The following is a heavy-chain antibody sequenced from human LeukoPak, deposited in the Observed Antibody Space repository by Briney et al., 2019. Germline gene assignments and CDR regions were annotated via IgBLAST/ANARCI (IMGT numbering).Heavy chain of an antibody. CDR2: MWYDGSNK. CDR1: GXTFNSYG. CDR3: AKGTYDSRGHFDY. V-gene: IGHV3-33*06. Sequence: GGSLRLSCAASGXTFNSYGMHWVRQAPGKGLEWVAVMWYDGSNKYYADSVKGRFTISRDNSKHTLYLQMNSLRDEDTAAYYCAKGTYDSRGHFDYWGQGTLVSVSS. J-gene: IGHJ4*02. D-gene: IGHD3-22*01.